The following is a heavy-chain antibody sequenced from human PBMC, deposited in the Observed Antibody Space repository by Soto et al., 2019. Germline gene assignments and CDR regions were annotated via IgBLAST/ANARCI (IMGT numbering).Heavy chain of an antibody. Sequence: PGGSLRLSCAASGFTFSSFAMSWVRQAPGKGLEWVSAISGGDDNTYYADSVKGRFTISRDNSKNTLYLQMNSLRAEDTAVYYCAKMYYDFWNGYLYLDYWGQGSLVTVSS. CDR1: GFTFSSFA. V-gene: IGHV3-23*01. J-gene: IGHJ4*02. CDR3: AKMYYDFWNGYLYLDY. D-gene: IGHD3-3*01. CDR2: ISGGDDNT.